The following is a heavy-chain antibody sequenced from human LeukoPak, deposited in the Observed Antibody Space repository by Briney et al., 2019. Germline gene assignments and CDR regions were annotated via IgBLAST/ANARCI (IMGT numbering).Heavy chain of an antibody. Sequence: SETLSLTCTVSGGSISSYYWSWIRQPAGKGLEWIGRIYTSGSTNYNPSLKSRVTMSVDTSKNQFAMKLSSVPAADTAVYYCARTTMIVVVITKDWYFDLWGRGTLVTVSS. D-gene: IGHD3-22*01. V-gene: IGHV4-4*07. CDR2: IYTSGST. J-gene: IGHJ2*01. CDR3: ARTTMIVVVITKDWYFDL. CDR1: GGSISSYY.